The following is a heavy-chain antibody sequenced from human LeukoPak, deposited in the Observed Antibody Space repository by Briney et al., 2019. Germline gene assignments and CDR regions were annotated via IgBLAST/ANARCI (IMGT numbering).Heavy chain of an antibody. J-gene: IGHJ5*02. CDR3: AREENYSSGWTNWFDP. D-gene: IGHD6-19*01. CDR1: GYTFTSYG. V-gene: IGHV1-18*01. CDR2: ISAYNGNT. Sequence: ASVKVSCKASGYTFTSYGISWVRQAPGQGLEWMGWISAYNGNTNYAQKLQGRVTMTTDTSTSTAYMELRSLRSDDTAVYYCAREENYSSGWTNWFDPWGQGTLVTVSS.